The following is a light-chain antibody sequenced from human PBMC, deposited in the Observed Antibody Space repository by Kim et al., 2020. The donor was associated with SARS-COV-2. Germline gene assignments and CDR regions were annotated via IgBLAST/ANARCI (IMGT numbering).Light chain of an antibody. J-gene: IGKJ2*01. CDR2: AAS. CDR3: QQSYTIPYT. V-gene: IGKV1-39*01. CDR1: QTIKNY. Sequence: SASVGDRVTITCRTSQTIKNYLNWYQQKPGKAPNLLIQAASSLESGVPSRFSGRGSETYFTLIISSLQPEDFATYYCQQSYTIPYTFGQGTKLDI.